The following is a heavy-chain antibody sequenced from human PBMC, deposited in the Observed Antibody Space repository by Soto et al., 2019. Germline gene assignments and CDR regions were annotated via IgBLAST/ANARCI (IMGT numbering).Heavy chain of an antibody. Sequence: GASVKVSCKASGGTFSSDAVSWVRQAPGQGLEWMGGLIPILGTTHYAQKFQGRVTIIADESTNTAYMELSGLRSDDTAVYYCARASGYVSGWYHDYWGQGTRVTVSS. CDR3: ARASGYVSGWYHDY. J-gene: IGHJ4*02. D-gene: IGHD6-19*01. CDR1: GGTFSSDA. CDR2: LIPILGTT. V-gene: IGHV1-69*13.